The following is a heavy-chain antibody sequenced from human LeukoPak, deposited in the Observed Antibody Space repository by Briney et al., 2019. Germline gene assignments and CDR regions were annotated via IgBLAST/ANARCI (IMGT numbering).Heavy chain of an antibody. CDR1: GGTFSSYA. CDR3: ARDSPFCGGDCYFDY. D-gene: IGHD2-21*02. J-gene: IGHJ4*02. V-gene: IGHV1-69*04. Sequence: SVKVSCKASGGTFSSYAISWVRQAPGQGLEWMGRIIPILGIANYAQKFRGRVTITADKSTSTAYMELSSLRSEDTAVYYCARDSPFCGGDCYFDYWGQGTLVTVSS. CDR2: IIPILGIA.